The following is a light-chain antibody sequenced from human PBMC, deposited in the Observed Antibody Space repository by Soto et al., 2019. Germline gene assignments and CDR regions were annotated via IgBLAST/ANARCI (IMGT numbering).Light chain of an antibody. Sequence: DVVMTQSPLSLPVTLGQPASISCRSRQSLVSSDGNTYLNWFQQRPGQSPRRQINYVSNRDSGVTVSFSGRGPGTDFTLRISRVDAEDVGVSYCRQGTHLPLTFGPGNKDHIK. CDR2: YVS. V-gene: IGKV2-30*01. J-gene: IGKJ3*01. CDR1: QSLVSSDGNTY. CDR3: RQGTHLPLT.